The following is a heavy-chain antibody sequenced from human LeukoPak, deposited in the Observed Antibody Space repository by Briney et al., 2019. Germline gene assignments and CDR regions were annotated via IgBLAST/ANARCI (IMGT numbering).Heavy chain of an antibody. V-gene: IGHV4-38-2*02. CDR3: ARDRVGIVVVPAAIYFDY. J-gene: IGHJ4*02. Sequence: SETLSLTCTVSGYSISSGYYWGWIRQPPGQGLEWIGSIYHSGSTYYNPSLKSRVTISVDTSKNQFSLKLSSVTAADTAVYYCARDRVGIVVVPAAIYFDYWGQGTLVTVSS. CDR2: IYHSGST. D-gene: IGHD2-2*01. CDR1: GYSISSGYY.